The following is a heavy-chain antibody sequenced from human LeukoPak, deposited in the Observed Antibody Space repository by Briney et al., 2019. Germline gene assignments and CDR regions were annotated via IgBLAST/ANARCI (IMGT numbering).Heavy chain of an antibody. CDR3: ARLVSGYYYFDY. Sequence: SETLSLTCTVAGGSISSYYWSWIRHPPGEVVEWIAYIYYTGSTNYNPSLKSRVTISVDTSKNQFSLEMSSVTAADPAVYYCARLVSGYYYFDYWGQGTLVTVSS. V-gene: IGHV4-59*01. CDR1: GGSISSYY. D-gene: IGHD5-12*01. CDR2: IYYTGST. J-gene: IGHJ4*02.